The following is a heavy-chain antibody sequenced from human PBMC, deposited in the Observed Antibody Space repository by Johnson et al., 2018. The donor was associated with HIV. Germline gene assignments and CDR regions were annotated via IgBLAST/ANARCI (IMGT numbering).Heavy chain of an antibody. J-gene: IGHJ3*02. CDR2: ISHDGSKK. V-gene: IGHV3-30-3*01. CDR1: GFTFSSYA. CDR3: ARDRNYYDSSGYDAFDI. D-gene: IGHD3-22*01. Sequence: QVQLVESGGGLVQPGGSLRLSCAASGFTFSSYAMHWVRQAPGKGLEWVADISHDGSKKYYADSVKGRFTISRANAKNSLYLQMNSLRAEDTAVYYCARDRNYYDSSGYDAFDIWGQGTMVTVSS.